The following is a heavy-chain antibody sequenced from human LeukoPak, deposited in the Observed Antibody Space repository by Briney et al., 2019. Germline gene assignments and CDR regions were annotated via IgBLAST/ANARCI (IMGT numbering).Heavy chain of an antibody. Sequence: PSETLSLTCAVYGESLNSYYWSWVRQPPGEGLEWIGEIYESGTTEYNPSLKSRVTISMVPSKQQFSLSLSSVTAADTAVYDCASGAWATRLGSWGLGTPVIVSS. CDR3: ASGAWATRLGS. V-gene: IGHV4-34*01. D-gene: IGHD2-15*01. CDR1: GESLNSYY. CDR2: IYESGTT. J-gene: IGHJ4*02.